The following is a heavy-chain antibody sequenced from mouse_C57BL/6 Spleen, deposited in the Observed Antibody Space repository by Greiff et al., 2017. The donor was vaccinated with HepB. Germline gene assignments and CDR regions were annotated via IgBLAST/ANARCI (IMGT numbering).Heavy chain of an antibody. CDR2: INYDGSST. Sequence: DVHLVESEGGLVQPGSSMKLSCTASGFTFSDYYMAWVRQVPEKGLEWVANINYDGSSTYYLDSLKSRFIISRDNAKNILYLQMSSLKSEDTATYYCARDRLYYYGSSYWYFDVWGTGTTVTVSS. V-gene: IGHV5-16*01. J-gene: IGHJ1*03. CDR3: ARDRLYYYGSSYWYFDV. D-gene: IGHD1-1*01. CDR1: GFTFSDYY.